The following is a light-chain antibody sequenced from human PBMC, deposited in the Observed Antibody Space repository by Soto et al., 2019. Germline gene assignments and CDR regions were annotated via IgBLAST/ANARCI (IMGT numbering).Light chain of an antibody. CDR2: GAS. Sequence: ERVFTQSPGTLSLSPGGRATLSCSASQTVSSSSLAWYQQKPGQAPRLLIFGASTRAAGFPDRFSGSGSGTDFTLTISRLEPEDFAVYYCQQYGSSPRTFGQGTKVDIK. CDR1: QTVSSSS. CDR3: QQYGSSPRT. V-gene: IGKV3-20*01. J-gene: IGKJ1*01.